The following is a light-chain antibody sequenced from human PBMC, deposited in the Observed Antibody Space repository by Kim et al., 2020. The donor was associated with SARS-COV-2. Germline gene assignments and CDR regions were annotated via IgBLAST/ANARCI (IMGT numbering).Light chain of an antibody. V-gene: IGLV1-40*01. CDR3: QSYDSSLSGYG. CDR1: SSNIGAGYD. CDR2: GNS. Sequence: QSVLSQPPSVSGAPGQRVTISCTGSSSNIGAGYDVHWYQQLPGTAPKLLIYGNSNRPSGVPDRFSGSKSDTSASLAITGLQAEDEADYYCQSYDSSLSGYGFGTGTKVTVL. J-gene: IGLJ1*01.